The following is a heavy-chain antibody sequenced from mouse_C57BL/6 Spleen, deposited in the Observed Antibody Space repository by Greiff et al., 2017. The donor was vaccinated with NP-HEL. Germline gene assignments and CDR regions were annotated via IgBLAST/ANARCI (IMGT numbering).Heavy chain of an antibody. J-gene: IGHJ4*01. Sequence: EVQRVESGGGLVQPGGSLSLSCAASGFTFTDYYMSWVRRPPGKALEWLGFIRNKANGYTTEYSASVKGRFTISRDNSQSILYLQMNALRAEDSATYYCTRGQLRSYYAMDYWGQGTSVTVSS. CDR3: TRGQLRSYYAMDY. V-gene: IGHV7-3*01. CDR1: GFTFTDYY. CDR2: IRNKANGYTT. D-gene: IGHD3-2*02.